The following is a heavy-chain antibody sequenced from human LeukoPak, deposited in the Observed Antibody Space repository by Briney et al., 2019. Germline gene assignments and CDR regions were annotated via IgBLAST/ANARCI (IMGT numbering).Heavy chain of an antibody. CDR1: GGSISSSSYY. Sequence: SETLSLTCTVSGGSISSSSYYWGWIRQPPGKGLEWIGSIYYSGSTYYNPSLKSRVTISVDTSKNQFSLKLSSVTAADTAVYYCAGSWGAYSGFLDNAFDIWGQGTMVTVSS. CDR2: IYYSGST. D-gene: IGHD1-26*01. CDR3: AGSWGAYSGFLDNAFDI. V-gene: IGHV4-39*07. J-gene: IGHJ3*02.